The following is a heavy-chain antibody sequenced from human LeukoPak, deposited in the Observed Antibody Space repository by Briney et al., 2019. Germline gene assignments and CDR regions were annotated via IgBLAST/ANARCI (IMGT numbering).Heavy chain of an antibody. J-gene: IGHJ4*02. CDR3: ARQGVYSSTDY. CDR2: IYPGDSDT. CDR1: GFSFTTYW. Sequence: GESLKISCKASGFSFTTYWIGWVRQMPGKGLEWMGIIYPGDSDTRYSPSFQGQVTISADKSISTAYLQWSSLKASDTAMYYCARQGVYSSTDYWGQGTLVTVSS. D-gene: IGHD6-6*01. V-gene: IGHV5-51*01.